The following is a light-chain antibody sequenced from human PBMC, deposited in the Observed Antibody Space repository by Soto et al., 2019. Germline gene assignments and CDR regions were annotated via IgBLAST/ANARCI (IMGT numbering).Light chain of an antibody. Sequence: DVVMTQSPLSLPVTLGQPASISCRSSQSLVYSDGNTYLNWFQQRPGQSPRRLIYKVSNRDSGVPDRFGGSGSGTDFSLKIIRVEAEDVGVYYCMQGTHWPPSAFGQGNKVEIK. CDR2: KVS. V-gene: IGKV2-30*01. CDR3: MQGTHWPPSA. CDR1: QSLVYSDGNTY. J-gene: IGKJ1*01.